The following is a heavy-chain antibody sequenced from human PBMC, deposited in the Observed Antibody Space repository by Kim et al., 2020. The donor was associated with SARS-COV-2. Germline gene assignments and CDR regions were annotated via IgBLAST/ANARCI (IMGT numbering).Heavy chain of an antibody. Sequence: SETLSLTCTVSGGSISSSSYYWGWIRQPPGKGLEWIGSIYYSGSTYYNPSLKSRVTISVDTSKNQFSLKLSSVTAADTAVYYCARQRITMIVVVGGNWFDPWGQGTLVTVSS. J-gene: IGHJ5*02. CDR3: ARQRITMIVVVGGNWFDP. CDR2: IYYSGST. CDR1: GGSISSSSYY. D-gene: IGHD3-22*01. V-gene: IGHV4-39*01.